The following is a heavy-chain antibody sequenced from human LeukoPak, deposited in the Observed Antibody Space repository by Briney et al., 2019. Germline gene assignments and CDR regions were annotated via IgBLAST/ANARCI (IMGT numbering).Heavy chain of an antibody. CDR3: ARRRKELQAFDF. CDR1: EYTCIDYY. V-gene: IGHV1-2*04. D-gene: IGHD1-26*01. Sequence: GASVKVSCKTYEYTCIDYYIHWVRQAPGQGLEWMGWINPKTGATKSAQRFQDWVTLTGDTSMNTAYLEVTGLNSDDTAIYYCARRRKELQAFDFWGQGTLVTVSS. J-gene: IGHJ3*01. CDR2: INPKTGAT.